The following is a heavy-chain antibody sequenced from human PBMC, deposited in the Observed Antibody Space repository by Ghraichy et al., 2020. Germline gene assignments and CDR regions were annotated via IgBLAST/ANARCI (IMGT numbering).Heavy chain of an antibody. CDR1: GFTFSSYA. CDR3: AKDFSGFDDSRHFDY. CDR2: ISGSGGST. D-gene: IGHD3-22*01. V-gene: IGHV3-23*01. J-gene: IGHJ4*02. Sequence: GGSLRLSCAASGFTFSSYATSWVRQAPGKGLEWVSAISGSGGSTYYADSVKGRFTISRDNSKNTLYLQMNSLRAEDTAVYYCAKDFSGFDDSRHFDYWGQGTLVTVSS.